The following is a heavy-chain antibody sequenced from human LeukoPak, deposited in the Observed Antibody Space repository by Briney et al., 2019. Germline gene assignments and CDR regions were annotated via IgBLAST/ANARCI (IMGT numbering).Heavy chain of an antibody. J-gene: IGHJ6*03. CDR2: INHSGST. Sequence: SETLSLTCAVYGGSSSGYYWSWIRQPPGKGLEWIGEINHSGSTNYNPSLKSRVTISVDTSKNQFSLKLSSVTAADTAVYYCARRPGYYYDSSGYYPKAMDVWGKGTTVTVSS. D-gene: IGHD3-22*01. V-gene: IGHV4-34*01. CDR3: ARRPGYYYDSSGYYPKAMDV. CDR1: GGSSSGYY.